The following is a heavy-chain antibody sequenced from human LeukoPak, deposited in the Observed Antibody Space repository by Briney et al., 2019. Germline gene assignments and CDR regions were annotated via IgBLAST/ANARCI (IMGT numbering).Heavy chain of an antibody. Sequence: SETLSLTCTGSGGSISSYYWSWIRQPPGKGLEWIGYIYYSGSTNYNPSLKSRVTISVDTSKNQFSLKLSSVTAADTAVYYCARRAQNYYDSSGNWYFDLWGRGTLVTVSS. D-gene: IGHD3-22*01. V-gene: IGHV4-59*08. CDR1: GGSISSYY. CDR2: IYYSGST. J-gene: IGHJ2*01. CDR3: ARRAQNYYDSSGNWYFDL.